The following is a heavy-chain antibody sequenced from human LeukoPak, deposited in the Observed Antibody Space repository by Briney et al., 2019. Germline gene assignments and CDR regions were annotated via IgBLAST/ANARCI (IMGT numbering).Heavy chain of an antibody. D-gene: IGHD3-3*01. CDR2: IYPGDSDT. Sequence: GESLRISCKGSGYTFSSYWIGWVRQMPGKGLECMGIIYPGDSDTRYSPSLQGQVTISVDTSIGTAYLQWSSLKASDTAICYCARQNDFRLDYWGQGTQVTVSS. CDR1: GYTFSSYW. CDR3: ARQNDFRLDY. J-gene: IGHJ4*02. V-gene: IGHV5-51*01.